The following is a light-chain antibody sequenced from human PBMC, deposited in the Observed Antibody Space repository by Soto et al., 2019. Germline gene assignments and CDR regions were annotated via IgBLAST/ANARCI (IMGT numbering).Light chain of an antibody. CDR3: QRYNSNPWT. J-gene: IGKJ1*01. CDR1: QSISSW. Sequence: DIQMTQSPSTLSASVGDRVTITCRASQSISSWLAWYQQKPGKAPKLLIYAASSLQSGGPSRFSGSGSGAEFTLTITSLHPDDFATYYCQRYNSNPWTVGLGTRV. V-gene: IGKV1-5*01. CDR2: AAS.